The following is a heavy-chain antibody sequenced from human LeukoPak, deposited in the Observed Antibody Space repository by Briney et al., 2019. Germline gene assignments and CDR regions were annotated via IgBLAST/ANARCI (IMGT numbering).Heavy chain of an antibody. Sequence: GGSLRLSCAASGFTFSSYSMNWVRQAPGKGLEWVSYISSSSTIYYADSVKGRFTISRDNAKNSLYLQMNSLRAEDTAVYYCARGRCSSTSCYPQDAFDIWGQGTMVTVSS. V-gene: IGHV3-48*01. D-gene: IGHD2-2*01. CDR2: ISSSSTI. CDR1: GFTFSSYS. CDR3: ARGRCSSTSCYPQDAFDI. J-gene: IGHJ3*02.